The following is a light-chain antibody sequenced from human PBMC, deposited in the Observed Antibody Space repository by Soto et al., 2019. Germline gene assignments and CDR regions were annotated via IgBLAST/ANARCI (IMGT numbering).Light chain of an antibody. J-gene: IGKJ5*01. CDR2: KAS. Sequence: IQITQSRSALSASVGDRVTITCRASQTISSWLAWYQQKHRKAPKPLIYKASSLESGVPSRLSGSGSGTEFTLTISSLKPDDFATYYCQQYNSYSTFGQGTRLEIK. V-gene: IGKV1-5*03. CDR3: QQYNSYST. CDR1: QTISSW.